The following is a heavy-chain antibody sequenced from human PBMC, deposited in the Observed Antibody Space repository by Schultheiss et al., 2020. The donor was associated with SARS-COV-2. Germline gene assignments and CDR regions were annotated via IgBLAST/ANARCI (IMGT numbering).Heavy chain of an antibody. J-gene: IGHJ4*02. CDR2: IDPSDSYT. CDR3: ARHVLKYYYDSSGYYLDY. D-gene: IGHD3-22*01. V-gene: IGHV5-10-1*01. CDR1: GYSFTSYW. Sequence: GGSLRLSCKGSGYSFTSYWISWVRQMPGKGLEWMGRIDPSDSYTNYSPSFQGHVTISADKSISTAYLQWSSLKASDTAMYYCARHVLKYYYDSSGYYLDYWGQGTLVTVSS.